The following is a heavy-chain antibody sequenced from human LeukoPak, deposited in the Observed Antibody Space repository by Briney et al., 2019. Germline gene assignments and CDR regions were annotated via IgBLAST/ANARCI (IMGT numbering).Heavy chain of an antibody. J-gene: IGHJ4*02. CDR3: ARGRVAVAGIFY. CDR1: GFTFSGYE. CDR2: ISSSGSTI. D-gene: IGHD6-19*01. V-gene: IGHV3-48*03. Sequence: GGSLRLSCAASGFTFSGYEMNWVRQAPGKGLEWVSYISSSGSTIYYADSVKGRFTISRDNAKNSLYLQMNSLRAEDTAVYYCARGRVAVAGIFYWGQGTLVTVSS.